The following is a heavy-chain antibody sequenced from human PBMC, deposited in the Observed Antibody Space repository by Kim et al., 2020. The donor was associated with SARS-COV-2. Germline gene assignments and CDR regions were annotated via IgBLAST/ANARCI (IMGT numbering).Heavy chain of an antibody. CDR1: GGSISSSSYY. J-gene: IGHJ4*02. V-gene: IGHV4-39*01. Sequence: SETLSLTCTVSGGSISSSSYYWGWIRQPPGKGLEWIGSIYYSGSTYYNPSLKSRVTISVDTSKNQFSLKLSSVTAADTAVYYCARHLGGAAAPRAFGYWGQGTLVTVSS. CDR3: ARHLGGAAAPRAFGY. D-gene: IGHD6-13*01. CDR2: IYYSGST.